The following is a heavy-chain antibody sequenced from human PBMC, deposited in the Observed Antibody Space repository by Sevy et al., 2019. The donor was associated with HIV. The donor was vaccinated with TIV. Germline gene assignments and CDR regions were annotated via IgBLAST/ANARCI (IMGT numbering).Heavy chain of an antibody. CDR3: AKVLNPALESMMEVTVRSLKGFDV. Sequence: LSLTCAASGFTFSNAWMNWVRQAPGKGLEWVSSISGFGNTYYADSVRGRFTISRDNAKNTLYLQMNSLRADDTAVYYCAKVLNPALESMMEVTVRSLKGFDVWGQGTMVTVSS. CDR1: GFTFSNAW. D-gene: IGHD3-22*01. V-gene: IGHV3-23*01. CDR2: ISGFGNT. J-gene: IGHJ3*01.